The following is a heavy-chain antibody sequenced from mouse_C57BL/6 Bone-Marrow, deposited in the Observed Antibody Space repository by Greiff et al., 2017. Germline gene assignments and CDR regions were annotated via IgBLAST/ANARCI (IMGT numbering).Heavy chain of an antibody. V-gene: IGHV2-5*01. J-gene: IGHJ4*01. Sequence: VQLQQSGPGLVQPSQSLSITCTVSGFSLTSYGVHWVRQSPGKGLEWLGVIWRGGSTDYNAAFMSRLSITKDNAKSQVFFKMNRRQADDTAIYYCAKNWGYGSSYGYAMDYWGQGTSVTVSS. CDR2: IWRGGST. D-gene: IGHD1-1*01. CDR1: GFSLTSYG. CDR3: AKNWGYGSSYGYAMDY.